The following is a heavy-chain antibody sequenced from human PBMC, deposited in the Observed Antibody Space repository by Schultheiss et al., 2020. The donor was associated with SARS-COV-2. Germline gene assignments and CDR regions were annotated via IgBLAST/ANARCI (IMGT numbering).Heavy chain of an antibody. CDR3: ARDPGDGYNY. J-gene: IGHJ3*01. Sequence: GGSLRLSCAASGFTFSSYAMNWVRQAPGKGLEWVSAISGSGGSTYYADSVKGRFTISRDNAKNSLYLQMNSLRAEDTAVYYCARDPGDGYNYWGQGTMVTVSS. CDR1: GFTFSSYA. V-gene: IGHV3-23*01. D-gene: IGHD5-24*01. CDR2: ISGSGGST.